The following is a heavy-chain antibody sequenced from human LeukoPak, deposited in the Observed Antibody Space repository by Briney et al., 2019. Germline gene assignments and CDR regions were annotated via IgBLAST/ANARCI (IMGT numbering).Heavy chain of an antibody. D-gene: IGHD2-15*01. Sequence: SETLSLTCSVSGGSISSSSYYWGWIRQPPGKGLEWIGSIYYSGSTYYNPSLKSRVTISVDTSKNQFSLKLSSVTAADTAVYYCASPYCSGGSCYPDYYGMDVWGQGTTVTVSS. J-gene: IGHJ6*02. CDR1: GGSISSSSYY. CDR2: IYYSGST. V-gene: IGHV4-39*01. CDR3: ASPYCSGGSCYPDYYGMDV.